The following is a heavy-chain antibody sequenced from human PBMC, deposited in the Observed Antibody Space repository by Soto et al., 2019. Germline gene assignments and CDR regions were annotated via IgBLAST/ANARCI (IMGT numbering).Heavy chain of an antibody. V-gene: IGHV3-23*01. CDR3: VKNAGWFNT. CDR1: GFTFGTTD. J-gene: IGHJ5*02. Sequence: QLLQSGGGLVQPGGSLTLSCAASGFTFGTTDMSWVRQAPGEGLEWVSTIDGSGGITYYADSVKGRFTISRDNSRHTVYLRMNSRISDDTALYYCVKNAGWFNTWGQGARVTVSS. CDR2: IDGSGGIT.